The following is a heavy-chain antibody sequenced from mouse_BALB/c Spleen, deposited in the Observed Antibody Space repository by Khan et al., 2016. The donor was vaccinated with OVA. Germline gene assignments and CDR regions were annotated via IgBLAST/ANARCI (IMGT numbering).Heavy chain of an antibody. CDR3: ARPAYDGYYDY. V-gene: IGHV1S137*01. CDR1: GYTFTDYA. Sequence: QVQLKESGPELVRPGVSVKISCKGSGYTFTDYAIYWVKQSHAKSLEWVGLISTYSGNTNYNQKFKVKATMTVDKSSSTAYMELARLTSEDSASYYCARPAYDGYYDYWGQGTTLTVSS. J-gene: IGHJ2*01. D-gene: IGHD2-3*01. CDR2: ISTYSGNT.